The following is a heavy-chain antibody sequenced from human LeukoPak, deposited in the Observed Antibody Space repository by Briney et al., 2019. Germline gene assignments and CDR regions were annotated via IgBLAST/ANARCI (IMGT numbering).Heavy chain of an antibody. CDR1: RYTLTELS. CDR3: ATVSLSYNWFDP. V-gene: IGHV1-24*01. D-gene: IGHD3-16*02. J-gene: IGHJ5*02. CDR2: FDPEDGET. Sequence: ASVKVSCKVSRYTLTELSMHWVRQAPGKGLEWMGGFDPEDGETIYAQKFQGRVTMTEDTSTDTAYMELSSLRSEDTAVYYCATVSLSYNWFDPWGQGTLVTVSS.